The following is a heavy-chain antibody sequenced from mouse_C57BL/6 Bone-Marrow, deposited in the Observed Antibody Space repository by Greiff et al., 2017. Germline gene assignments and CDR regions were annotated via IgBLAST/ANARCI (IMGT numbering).Heavy chain of an antibody. J-gene: IGHJ3*01. CDR2: IYPGGGYT. D-gene: IGHD2-4*01. CDR1: GYTFTNYW. CDR3: ARERLRRGGFAY. Sequence: QVQLQQTGAELVRPGTSVKMSCKASGYTFTNYWVGWGKQRPGPGLEWIGEIYPGGGYTNYNEKFKGKATLTADKSSRTAYMQFRSLTSEDSAISYCARERLRRGGFAYWGQGTLVTVSA. V-gene: IGHV1-63*01.